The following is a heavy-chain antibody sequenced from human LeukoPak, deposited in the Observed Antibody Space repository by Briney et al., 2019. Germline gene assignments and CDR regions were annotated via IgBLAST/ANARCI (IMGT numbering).Heavy chain of an antibody. CDR3: ARGWDSSGYYYFDY. V-gene: IGHV1-18*01. Sequence: ASVKVSCKASGYTFTSYVISWVRQAPGQGLEWMGWISAYNGNTNYAQKLQGRVTMTTDTSTSTAYMELRSLSSDDTAVYYCARGWDSSGYYYFDYWGQGTLVTVSS. D-gene: IGHD3-22*01. J-gene: IGHJ4*02. CDR2: ISAYNGNT. CDR1: GYTFTSYV.